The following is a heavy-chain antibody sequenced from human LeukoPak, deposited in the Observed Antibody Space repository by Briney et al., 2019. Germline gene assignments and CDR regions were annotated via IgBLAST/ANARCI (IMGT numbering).Heavy chain of an antibody. CDR3: ASDEGNYFDY. CDR1: GFTVSSNY. V-gene: IGHV3-21*01. J-gene: IGHJ4*02. CDR2: ISRNSTYI. Sequence: GGSLRLSCAASGFTVSSNYMNWVRQAPGKGLEWVASISRNSTYIHYADSVKGRFTISRDNARNSLFLQMNSLRAEDTAIYYCASDEGNYFDYWGQGTLVTVSS.